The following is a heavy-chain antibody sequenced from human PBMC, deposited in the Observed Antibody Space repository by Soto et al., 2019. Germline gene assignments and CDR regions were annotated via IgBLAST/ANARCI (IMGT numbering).Heavy chain of an antibody. CDR1: GYTFTGYY. D-gene: IGHD3-10*01. Sequence: ASVKVSCKASGYTFTGYYMHWVRQAPGQGLEWMGWINPNSGGTNYAQKFQGRVTMTRDTSTSTAYMELSRLRSEDTAVYYCAAEAHYGSGSYYYYYGMDVWGQGTTVTVSS. CDR2: INPNSGGT. V-gene: IGHV1-2*02. CDR3: AAEAHYGSGSYYYYYGMDV. J-gene: IGHJ6*02.